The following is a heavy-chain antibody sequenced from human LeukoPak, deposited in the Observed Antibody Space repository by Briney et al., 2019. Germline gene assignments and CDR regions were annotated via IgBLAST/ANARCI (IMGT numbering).Heavy chain of an antibody. J-gene: IGHJ4*02. CDR2: ISDDGSGT. D-gene: IGHD3-22*01. CDR3: ATDRERDPSVYYLV. Sequence: GGSLRLSCAASGFTFSDYAMSWVRQAPGQGLEWVSTISDDGSGTYYTDSVKGRFTISRDNSKNTLFLQINSLRAEDSAVYYCATDRERDPSVYYLVGGQGTLITVSS. V-gene: IGHV3-23*01. CDR1: GFTFSDYA.